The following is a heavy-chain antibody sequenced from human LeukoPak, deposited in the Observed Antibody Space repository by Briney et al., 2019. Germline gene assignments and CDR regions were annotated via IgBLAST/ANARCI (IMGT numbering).Heavy chain of an antibody. CDR3: AKLSLKTISPTGPSGAFDI. J-gene: IGHJ3*02. CDR1: GGSISSSSYY. D-gene: IGHD6-13*01. Sequence: SETLSLTCTVSGGSISSSSYYWGWIRQPPGKGLEWIGSIYYSGSTYYNPSLKSRVTISVDTSKNQFSLKLSSVTAADTAVYYCAKLSLKTISPTGPSGAFDIWGQGTMVTVSS. V-gene: IGHV4-39*01. CDR2: IYYSGST.